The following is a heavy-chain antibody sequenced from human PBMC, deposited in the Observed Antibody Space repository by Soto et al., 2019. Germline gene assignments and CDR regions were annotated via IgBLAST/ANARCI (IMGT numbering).Heavy chain of an antibody. Sequence: QVQLQESGPGLVKPSQTLSLTCTVSGGSISSGDYYWSWIRQPPGKGLEWIGYIYYSGSTYYNPSLKSRVTISVDTSKNQFSLKLSSVTAADTAVYYCAREATYYYDSSGTTGFDYWGQGTLVTVSS. V-gene: IGHV4-30-4*01. J-gene: IGHJ4*02. D-gene: IGHD3-22*01. CDR3: AREATYYYDSSGTTGFDY. CDR1: GGSISSGDYY. CDR2: IYYSGST.